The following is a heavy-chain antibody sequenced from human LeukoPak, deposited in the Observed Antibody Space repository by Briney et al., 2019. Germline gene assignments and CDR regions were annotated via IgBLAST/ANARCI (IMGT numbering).Heavy chain of an antibody. CDR1: EDTFSSHW. Sequence: KSGESLKISCQGPEDTFSSHWIGWVRQKPGKGLEWMGIIYPGDSDTRYSPSFEGRATISVDKSINTAYLQWSSLKASDTAMYYCARQASVTRDYWGQGTLVTVSS. D-gene: IGHD2-21*02. CDR2: IYPGDSDT. J-gene: IGHJ4*02. CDR3: ARQASVTRDY. V-gene: IGHV5-51*01.